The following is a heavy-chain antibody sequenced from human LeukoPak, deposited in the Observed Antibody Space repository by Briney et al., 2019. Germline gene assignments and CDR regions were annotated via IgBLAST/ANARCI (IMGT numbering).Heavy chain of an antibody. Sequence: LRLSCAASGFTFSSYAMSWVRQAPGKGLEWIGYIYYSGSTYYNPSLKSRVTISVDTSKNQFSLKLSSVTAADTAVYYCATTFDDYSNYGGPWGQGTLVTVSS. CDR2: IYYSGST. J-gene: IGHJ5*02. CDR3: ATTFDDYSNYGGP. V-gene: IGHV4-30-4*08. D-gene: IGHD4-11*01. CDR1: GFTFSSYA.